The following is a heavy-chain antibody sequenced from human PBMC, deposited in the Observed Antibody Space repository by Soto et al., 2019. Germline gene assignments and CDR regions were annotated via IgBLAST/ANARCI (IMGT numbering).Heavy chain of an antibody. D-gene: IGHD3-10*01. Sequence: QVQLAQSGAEVKKPGSSVKVSCRASGGIFNVYAVHWVRQAPGQGLEWMGDIIPRFAKANHAQRFQGRVRMTPDESTTTAYMELTSLRSEDTATYYCATVRISFRRRGGYYYEHGMDVWGQGTTVTVSS. CDR1: GGIFNVYA. J-gene: IGHJ6*01. CDR3: ATVRISFRRRGGYYYEHGMDV. V-gene: IGHV1-69*01. CDR2: IIPRFAKA.